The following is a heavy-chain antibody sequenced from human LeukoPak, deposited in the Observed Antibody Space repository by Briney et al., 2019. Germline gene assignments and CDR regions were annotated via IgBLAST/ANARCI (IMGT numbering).Heavy chain of an antibody. CDR1: GFTFSNFA. CDR3: AKESVGYVPVD. CDR2: ITYNGANS. Sequence: GGPLRLSCVASGFTFSNFAMNWVRQAPGKGLEWVSSITYNGANSYYADSVKGRFTISRDSSKNTLYLQMNSLRAEDTAVYYCAKESVGYVPVDWGQGTLVIVSS. J-gene: IGHJ4*02. D-gene: IGHD3-10*02. V-gene: IGHV3-23*01.